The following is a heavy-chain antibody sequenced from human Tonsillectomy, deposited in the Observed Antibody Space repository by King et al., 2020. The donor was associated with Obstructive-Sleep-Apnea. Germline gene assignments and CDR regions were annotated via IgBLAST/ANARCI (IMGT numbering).Heavy chain of an antibody. Sequence: QLQESGPGLVKPSETLSLTCTVSGGSISSSSNYWDWIRQPPGKGLEWIGSIYYSGSSYYNPSLKSRVTISVDTSKNQFSLKLSSVTAADTALYYCAREGCGGDCYTDDAFDIWGQGTMVTVSS. D-gene: IGHD2-21*02. J-gene: IGHJ3*02. V-gene: IGHV4-39*07. CDR2: IYYSGSS. CDR1: GGSISSSSNY. CDR3: AREGCGGDCYTDDAFDI.